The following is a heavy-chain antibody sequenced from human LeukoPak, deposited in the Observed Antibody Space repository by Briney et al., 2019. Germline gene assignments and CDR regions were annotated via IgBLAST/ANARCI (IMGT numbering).Heavy chain of an antibody. CDR3: ALVTSGNWWFDP. CDR1: RHAFAVYH. V-gene: IGHV1-2*02. D-gene: IGHD2-21*02. CDR2: INPNSGVT. J-gene: IGHJ5*02. Sequence: ASLKVSCKASRHAFAVYHIHWVRQAPGQGLEWMAWINPNSGVTNYAEHLQGRVTMTRDTFITTAFMELSSLRSDDTAVYYCALVTSGNWWFDPWGQGTLVTVSS.